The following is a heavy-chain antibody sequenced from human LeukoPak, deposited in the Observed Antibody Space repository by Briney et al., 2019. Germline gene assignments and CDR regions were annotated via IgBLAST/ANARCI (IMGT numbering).Heavy chain of an antibody. D-gene: IGHD3-22*01. CDR1: GGSISSYY. Sequence: SETLSLTCTVSGGSISSYYWSWIRQPPGKGLEWIGYIYYSGSTNYNPPLKSRVTMSVDTSKNQFSLRLSSVTAADTAVYYCARVTGYMIEDYFDYWGQGTLVTVSS. CDR3: ARVTGYMIEDYFDY. V-gene: IGHV4-59*01. J-gene: IGHJ4*02. CDR2: IYYSGST.